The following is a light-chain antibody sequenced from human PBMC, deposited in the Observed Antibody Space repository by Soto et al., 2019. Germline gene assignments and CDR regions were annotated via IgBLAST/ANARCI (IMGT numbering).Light chain of an antibody. J-gene: IGKJ2*01. CDR2: DVS. V-gene: IGKV1-5*01. CDR3: QQYSSLRT. CDR1: QSISSW. Sequence: DIQMTQSPSTLSASVGDRVTITCRASQSISSWLAWYQQKPGKAPKLLIYDVSTLESGVPSRFSGSGSGTEFTLTISCLQPDDFAPYYCQQYSSLRTFGQGTKLEIK.